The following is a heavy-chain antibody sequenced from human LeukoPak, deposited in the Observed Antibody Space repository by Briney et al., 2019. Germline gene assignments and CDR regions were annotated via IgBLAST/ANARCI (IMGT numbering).Heavy chain of an antibody. CDR2: IYYSGST. V-gene: IGHV4-59*06. CDR1: GGSISSYY. J-gene: IGHJ4*02. D-gene: IGHD1-26*01. CDR3: ATSSGSGDYFDY. Sequence: KPSEALSLTCTVSGGSISSYYRSWIRQPPGKGLGWVGYIYYSGSTYYNPSLKSRVTISVDTSKNQFCLKLSSVTAADTAVYYCATSSGSGDYFDYWGQGTLVTVSS.